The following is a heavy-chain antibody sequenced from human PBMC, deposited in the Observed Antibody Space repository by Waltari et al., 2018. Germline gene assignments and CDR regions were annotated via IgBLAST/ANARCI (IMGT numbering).Heavy chain of an antibody. Sequence: QVQLVQSGAEVKKPGASVKVSCKASGYTFTGYYMHWVRQAPGQGLEWMGRINPNSGDTNYAPECQGRVTMTRDTSISTAYMELSRLRSDDTAVYYCASGGGPFDYWGQGILVTVSS. CDR1: GYTFTGYY. J-gene: IGHJ4*02. CDR2: INPNSGDT. D-gene: IGHD3-16*01. CDR3: ASGGGPFDY. V-gene: IGHV1-2*06.